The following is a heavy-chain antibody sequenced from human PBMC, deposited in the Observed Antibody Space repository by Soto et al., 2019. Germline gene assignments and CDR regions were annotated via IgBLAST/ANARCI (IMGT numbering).Heavy chain of an antibody. D-gene: IGHD6-13*01. CDR3: ALMEEGAAGDYYYYGMDV. CDR2: IWYDGSNK. V-gene: IGHV3-33*01. Sequence: GGSLRLSCAASGFTFSSYGMHWVRQAPGKGLEWVAVIWYDGSNKYYADSVKGRFTISRDNSKNTLYLQMNSLRAEDTAVYYCALMEEGAAGDYYYYGMDVWGQGTTVTVSS. J-gene: IGHJ6*02. CDR1: GFTFSSYG.